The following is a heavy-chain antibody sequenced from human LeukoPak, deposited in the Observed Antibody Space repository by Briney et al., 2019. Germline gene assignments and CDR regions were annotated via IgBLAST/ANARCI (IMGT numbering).Heavy chain of an antibody. Sequence: GGSLRLSCAASGFTFSDYYMSWIRQAPGKGLEWVSYISSSGSTIYYADSVKGRFTISRDNAKNSLYLQMNSLRAEDTAVYYCASRNSKWLVNYFDYWGQGTLVTVSS. CDR1: GFTFSDYY. CDR3: ASRNSKWLVNYFDY. CDR2: ISSSGSTI. J-gene: IGHJ4*02. D-gene: IGHD6-19*01. V-gene: IGHV3-11*04.